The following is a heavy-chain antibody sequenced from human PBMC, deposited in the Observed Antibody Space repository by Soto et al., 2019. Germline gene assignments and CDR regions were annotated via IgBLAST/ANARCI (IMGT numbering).Heavy chain of an antibody. Sequence: SETLSLTCAVYGGSFSGYYWSWIRQPPGKGLEWIGEINHSGSTNYNPSLKSRVTISVDTSKNQFSLKLSSVTAADTAVYYCARRQAYYDFWSGYPSYYYYYMDVWGKGTTVTVSS. V-gene: IGHV4-34*01. CDR3: ARRQAYYDFWSGYPSYYYYYMDV. CDR2: INHSGST. J-gene: IGHJ6*03. D-gene: IGHD3-3*01. CDR1: GGSFSGYY.